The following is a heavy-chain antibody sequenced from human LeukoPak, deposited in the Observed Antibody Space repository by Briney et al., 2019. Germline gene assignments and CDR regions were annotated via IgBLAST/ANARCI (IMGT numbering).Heavy chain of an antibody. V-gene: IGHV1-69*05. Sequence: VASVKVSCKASRGTFISYAISWVPQAPGQGLEWMGRIIPIFGSASYARKFQDRVTIITDESTSTVHMELSSLRSEDTAVYYCARGERESGCDIYHFDYWRQGTLVTVSS. D-gene: IGHD6-19*01. CDR3: ARGERESGCDIYHFDY. CDR1: RGTFISYA. J-gene: IGHJ4*02. CDR2: IIPIFGSA.